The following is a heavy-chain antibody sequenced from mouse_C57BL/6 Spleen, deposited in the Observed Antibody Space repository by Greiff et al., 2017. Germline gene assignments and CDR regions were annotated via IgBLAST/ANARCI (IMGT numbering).Heavy chain of an antibody. CDR1: GYTFTDHT. CDR3: APYDYNTEYYFDY. J-gene: IGHJ2*01. V-gene: IGHV1-78*01. CDR2: IYPRDGST. D-gene: IGHD2-4*01. Sequence: VKLMESDAELVKPGASVKISCKVSGYTFTDHTIHWMKQRPEQGVEWIGYIYPRDGSTKYNEKFKGKATLTAAKSSSTSYMQLNSLTSEDSSVYFCAPYDYNTEYYFDYWGQGTTLTVSS.